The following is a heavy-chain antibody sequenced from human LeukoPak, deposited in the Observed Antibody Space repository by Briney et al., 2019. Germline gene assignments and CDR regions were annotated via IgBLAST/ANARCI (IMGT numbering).Heavy chain of an antibody. CDR3: ARGAPSIFGVVIKETLFDY. Sequence: GASVKVSCKASGYTFTGYYMHWVRQAPGQGLEWMGWINPNSGGTNYAQKFQGRVTMTRDTSISTAYMELSRLRSDDTAVYYCARGAPSIFGVVIKETLFDYWGQGTLVTVSS. J-gene: IGHJ4*02. D-gene: IGHD3-3*01. CDR2: INPNSGGT. CDR1: GYTFTGYY. V-gene: IGHV1-2*02.